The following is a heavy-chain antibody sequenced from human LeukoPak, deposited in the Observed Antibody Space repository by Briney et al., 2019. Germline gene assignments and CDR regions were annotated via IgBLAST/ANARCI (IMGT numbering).Heavy chain of an antibody. CDR2: INHSGST. CDR3: ARGYGSGSYYGY. V-gene: IGHV4-34*01. Sequence: PSETLSLTCAVYGGSFSGYYRNWIRQPPGKGLEWIGEINHSGSTNYNPSLKSRATISVDTSKNQFSLKLSSVTAADTAVYYCARGYGSGSYYGYWGQGTLVTVSS. CDR1: GGSFSGYY. J-gene: IGHJ4*02. D-gene: IGHD3-10*01.